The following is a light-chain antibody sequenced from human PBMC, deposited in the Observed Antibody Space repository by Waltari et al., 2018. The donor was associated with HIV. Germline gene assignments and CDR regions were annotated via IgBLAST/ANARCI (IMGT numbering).Light chain of an antibody. CDR1: SSDVGGYNY. V-gene: IGLV2-8*01. J-gene: IGLJ2*01. CDR3: SSYTGSDNLV. Sequence: QSALTQPPSASGYPGPPVTISCTGTSSDVGGYNYVPWYQQHPGKAPKLMIYEVSKRPSGVPDRFSGSGSGNTASLTVSGIQAEDEADYYCSSYTGSDNLVFGGGTKLTVL. CDR2: EVS.